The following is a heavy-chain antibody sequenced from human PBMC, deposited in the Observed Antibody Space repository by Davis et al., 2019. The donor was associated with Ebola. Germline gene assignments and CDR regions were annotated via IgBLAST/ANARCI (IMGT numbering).Heavy chain of an antibody. V-gene: IGHV4-61*08. CDR3: ARAKKDIVVVPADPGRYYYYYMDV. CDR2: IYYSGST. Sequence: PSETLSLTCTVSGGSISSGGYYWSWIRQHPGKGLEWIGYIYYSGSTYYNPSLKSRVTISVDTSKNQFSLKLSSVTAADTAVYYCARAKKDIVVVPADPGRYYYYYMDVWGKGTTVTVSS. CDR1: GGSISSGGYY. D-gene: IGHD2-2*01. J-gene: IGHJ6*03.